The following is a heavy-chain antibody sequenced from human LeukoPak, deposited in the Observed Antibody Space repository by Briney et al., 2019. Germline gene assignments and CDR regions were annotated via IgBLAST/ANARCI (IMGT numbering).Heavy chain of an antibody. D-gene: IGHD4-23*01. CDR1: GFTFSSYA. CDR2: ISGSGGST. J-gene: IGHJ4*02. V-gene: IGHV3-23*01. Sequence: PGGSLRLSCAASGFTFSSYAMSWVRQAPGKGLEWVSAISGSGGSTYYADSVKGRFTISRDNSKNTLYLQMNSLRAEDTAVYYCAGMTTVVTGFDYWGQGTLVTVSS. CDR3: AGMTTVVTGFDY.